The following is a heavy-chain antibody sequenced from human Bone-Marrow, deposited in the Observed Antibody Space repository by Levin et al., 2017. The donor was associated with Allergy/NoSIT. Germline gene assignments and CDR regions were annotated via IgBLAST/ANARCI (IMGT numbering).Heavy chain of an antibody. CDR3: ARTAQYLLLAAFDI. CDR1: GFSLNPSGMC. CDR2: IDWDDDK. D-gene: IGHD4-11*01. Sequence: SGPTLVKPTQTLTLTCTFSGFSLNPSGMCVSWIRQPPGKALEWLARIDWDDDKYYSISLKTRLTISKDTSKNQVVLTMTNMTPVDTATYYCARTAQYLLLAAFDIWGQGTMVTVSS. J-gene: IGHJ3*02. V-gene: IGHV2-70*11.